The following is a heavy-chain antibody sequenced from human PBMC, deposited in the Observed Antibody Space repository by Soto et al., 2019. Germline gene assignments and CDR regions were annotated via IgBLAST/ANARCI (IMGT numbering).Heavy chain of an antibody. CDR2: ISGSGGST. V-gene: IGHV3-23*01. D-gene: IGHD3-3*02. CDR1: GFTFSSYA. CDR3: AKGPYLEWFLFLTDNWFDP. Sequence: GGSLRLSCAASGFTFSSYAMSWVRQAPGKGLEWVSAISGSGGSTYYADSVKGRFTISRDNSKNTLYLQMNSLRAEDTAVYYCAKGPYLEWFLFLTDNWFDPWGQGTLVTVSS. J-gene: IGHJ5*02.